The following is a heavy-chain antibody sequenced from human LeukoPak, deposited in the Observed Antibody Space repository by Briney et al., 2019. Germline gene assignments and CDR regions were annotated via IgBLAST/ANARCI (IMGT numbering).Heavy chain of an antibody. V-gene: IGHV4-34*01. Sequence: SETLSLTCAVYGGSFSGYYWSWIRQPPGKGLEWIGEINHSGSTNYIPSLKSRVTISVDTSKNQFSLKLSSVTAADTAVYYCARRRYCSSTSCYRRVRWAWDYWGQGTLVTVSS. J-gene: IGHJ4*02. CDR1: GGSFSGYY. CDR2: INHSGST. CDR3: ARRRYCSSTSCYRRVRWAWDY. D-gene: IGHD2-2*01.